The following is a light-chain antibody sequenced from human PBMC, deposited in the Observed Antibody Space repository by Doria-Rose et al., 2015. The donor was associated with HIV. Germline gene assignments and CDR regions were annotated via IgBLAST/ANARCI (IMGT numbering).Light chain of an antibody. J-gene: IGKJ1*01. CDR2: DGS. CDR1: QSFSSTY. Sequence: TQSPGTLSLSPGERATFSCRASQSFSSTYLARYPQKPGQAPSLLIYDGSTRATGIPDRFSASGSGTDFTLTINRLEPEDFALYYCHQYGTSWTFGQGTKVEI. CDR3: HQYGTSWT. V-gene: IGKV3-20*01.